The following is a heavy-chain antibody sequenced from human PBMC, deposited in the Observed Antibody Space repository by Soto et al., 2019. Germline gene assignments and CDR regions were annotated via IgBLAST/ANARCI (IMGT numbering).Heavy chain of an antibody. D-gene: IGHD3-22*01. CDR2: IYYSGST. CDR3: ARNDREYYYDSSGYYSGAFDI. V-gene: IGHV4-59*01. J-gene: IGHJ3*02. Sequence: QVQLQESGPGLVKPSETLSLTCTVSGGSISSYYWSWIRQPPGKGLEWIGYIYYSGSTNYNPSLKRRVTISVDTSTNQFSLKLSSVTAADTAVYYCARNDREYYYDSSGYYSGAFDIWGQGTMVTVSS. CDR1: GGSISSYY.